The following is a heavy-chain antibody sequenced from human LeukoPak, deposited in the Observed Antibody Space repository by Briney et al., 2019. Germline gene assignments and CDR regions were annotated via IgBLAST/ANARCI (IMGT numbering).Heavy chain of an antibody. J-gene: IGHJ6*03. CDR3: ARDFRSYMDV. Sequence: GASVKVSFKASGYTFTSYGISWVRQAPGQGPEWMGLISAYNGNTNYEQKLQGRVTMTTDTSTSTAYMELRSLRSDDTAVYYCARDFRSYMDVWGKGTTDTVSS. CDR1: GYTFTSYG. V-gene: IGHV1-18*01. CDR2: ISAYNGNT.